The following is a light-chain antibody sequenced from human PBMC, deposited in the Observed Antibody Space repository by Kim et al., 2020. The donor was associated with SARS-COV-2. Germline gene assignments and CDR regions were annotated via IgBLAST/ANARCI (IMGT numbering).Light chain of an antibody. V-gene: IGLV2-14*03. CDR1: RSDVGGYNY. CDR2: DVR. CDR3: SSYTSSSTLV. J-gene: IGLJ2*01. Sequence: QSITISCTGTRSDVGGYNYVSWYQQYPGKAPKLMIYDVRNRPSGVSNRFFGSKSANTASLTISGLQAEDEADYYCSSYTSSSTLVFGGGTQLTVL.